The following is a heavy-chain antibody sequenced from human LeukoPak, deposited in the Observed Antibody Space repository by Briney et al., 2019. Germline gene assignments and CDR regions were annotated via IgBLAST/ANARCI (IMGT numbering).Heavy chain of an antibody. V-gene: IGHV3-53*01. D-gene: IGHD3-22*01. CDR1: GFTVSSSY. CDR3: ARGHSTGNPDPFDY. J-gene: IGHJ4*02. CDR2: IYSGGAI. Sequence: GGSLRLSCAASGFTVSSSYMSWVRQAPGKGLEWVSVIYSGGAIHYADSVKGRFTISRDNAKNTLYLQMNSLRTDDTAVYYCARGHSTGNPDPFDYWGQGTLVTVSS.